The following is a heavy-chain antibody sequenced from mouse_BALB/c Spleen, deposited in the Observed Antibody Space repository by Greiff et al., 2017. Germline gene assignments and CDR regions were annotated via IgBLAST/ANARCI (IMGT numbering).Heavy chain of an antibody. D-gene: IGHD2-3*01. V-gene: IGHV1-80*01. CDR1: GYAFSSYW. J-gene: IGHJ4*01. Sequence: QVQLQQSGAELVRPGSSVKISCKASGYAFSSYWMNWVKQRPGQGLEWIGQIYPGDGDTNYNGKFKGKATLTADKSSSTAYMQLSSLTSEDSAVYFCARWLLRDYYAMDYWGQGTSVTVSS. CDR2: IYPGDGDT. CDR3: ARWLLRDYYAMDY.